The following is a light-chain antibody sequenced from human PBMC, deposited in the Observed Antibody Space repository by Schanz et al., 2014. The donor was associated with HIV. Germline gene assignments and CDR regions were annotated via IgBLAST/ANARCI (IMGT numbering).Light chain of an antibody. CDR2: DVS. J-gene: IGLJ3*02. V-gene: IGLV2-14*03. CDR3: ATWDDSLNGWV. Sequence: QSALTQPASVSGSPGQSITISCTGTSSDIGAYNYVSWYQQHPGKAPKLMIYDVSNRPSGVPDRFSGSGSGTSASLAISGLQSEDEADYYCATWDDSLNGWVFGGGTKLTVL. CDR1: SSDIGAYNY.